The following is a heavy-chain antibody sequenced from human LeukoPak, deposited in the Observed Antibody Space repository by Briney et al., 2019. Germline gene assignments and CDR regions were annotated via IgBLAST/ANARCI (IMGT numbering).Heavy chain of an antibody. CDR1: GFTFSSYG. Sequence: GGSLRLSCAASGFTFSSYGMHWVRQAPGKGLEWVAVISYDGSNKYYADSVKGRFTISRDNSKNTLYLQMNSLRAEDTAVYYCAKDLTYSSSPLDYYGMDVWGQGTTVTVSS. V-gene: IGHV3-30*18. D-gene: IGHD6-13*01. J-gene: IGHJ6*02. CDR2: ISYDGSNK. CDR3: AKDLTYSSSPLDYYGMDV.